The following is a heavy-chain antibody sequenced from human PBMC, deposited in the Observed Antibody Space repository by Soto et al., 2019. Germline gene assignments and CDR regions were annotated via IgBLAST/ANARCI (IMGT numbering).Heavy chain of an antibody. D-gene: IGHD6-6*01. Sequence: ASVKVSCKASGGTFSSYAISWVRQAPGQGLEWMGGIIPIFGTANYAQKFQGRVTITADESTSTAYMELSSLRSEDTAVYYCARTGIAARPVGMDVWGQGTTVTVSS. CDR3: ARTGIAARPVGMDV. CDR2: IIPIFGTA. V-gene: IGHV1-69*13. CDR1: GGTFSSYA. J-gene: IGHJ6*02.